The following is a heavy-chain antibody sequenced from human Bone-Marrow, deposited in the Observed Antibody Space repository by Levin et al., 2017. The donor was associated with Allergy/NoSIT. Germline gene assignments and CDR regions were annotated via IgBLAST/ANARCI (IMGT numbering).Heavy chain of an antibody. J-gene: IGHJ4*02. D-gene: IGHD1-14*01. CDR3: ARNVPVTDLGY. V-gene: IGHV3-53*01. CDR1: GFSVSNHY. Sequence: GESLRLSCAASGFSVSNHYMTWVRQAPGRGLEWVSLIYSGGTTYYADSVKGRFTISRDNSKNTVYLQMNSLKAEDTAVYYCARNVPVTDLGYWGQGTLVTVSS. CDR2: IYSGGTT.